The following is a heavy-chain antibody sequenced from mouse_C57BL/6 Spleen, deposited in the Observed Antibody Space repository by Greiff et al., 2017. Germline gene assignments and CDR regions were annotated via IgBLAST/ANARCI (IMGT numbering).Heavy chain of an antibody. V-gene: IGHV1-69*01. CDR1: GYTFTSYW. D-gene: IGHD2-13*01. J-gene: IGHJ2*01. CDR3: ARGEGLAFDY. CDR2: IDPSDSYT. Sequence: VQLQQPGAELVMPGASVKLSCKASGYTFTSYWMHWVKQRPGQGLEWIGEIDPSDSYTNYNQKFKGKATLTVDTSSSTAYMQLSSLTSEDSAVYYCARGEGLAFDYWGQGTTLTVSS.